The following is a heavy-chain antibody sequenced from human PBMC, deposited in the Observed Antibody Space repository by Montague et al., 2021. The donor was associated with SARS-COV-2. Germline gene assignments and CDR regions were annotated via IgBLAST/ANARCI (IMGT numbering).Heavy chain of an antibody. J-gene: IGHJ4*02. V-gene: IGHV4-4*02. CDR1: GGSITTNNW. CDR2: IYHSGST. CDR3: AREGSRDGYNEGFDY. Sequence: SETLSLTCAVSGGSITTNNWLNWVRQSPGKGLEWIGEIYHSGSTNYNPSLKSRVTISVDRSTNQFSLSLTSVTAADTAVYYCAREGSRDGYNEGFDYWGQGTLVTVSS. D-gene: IGHD5-24*01.